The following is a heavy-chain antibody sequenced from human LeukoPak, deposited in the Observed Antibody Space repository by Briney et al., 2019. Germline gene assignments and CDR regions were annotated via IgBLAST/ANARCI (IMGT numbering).Heavy chain of an antibody. D-gene: IGHD2-2*01. V-gene: IGHV3-30*04. J-gene: IGHJ4*02. CDR1: GLTFSSYA. CDR2: ISYDGSNK. Sequence: GGSLRLSCAASGLTFSSYAMHWVRQAPGKGVEGVAVISYDGSNKYYADSVKGRFTISRDNSKNTLYLQMNSLRAEDTAVYYCTRVMGRYCSSTSCYVDYWGQGTLVTVSS. CDR3: TRVMGRYCSSTSCYVDY.